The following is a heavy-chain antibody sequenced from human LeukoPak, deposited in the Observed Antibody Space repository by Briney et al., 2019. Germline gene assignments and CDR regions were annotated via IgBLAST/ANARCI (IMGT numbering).Heavy chain of an antibody. D-gene: IGHD2/OR15-2a*01. CDR1: GYTFTGYY. J-gene: IGHJ4*02. V-gene: IGHV1-2*02. CDR2: INPNLGDT. Sequence: ASVKVSCKASGYTFTGYYIYWVRQAPGQGLEWMGWINPNLGDTNYAQKFQGSVTMTRDTSINTAYMDLSRLRPNDTAVYYCGEEEYSYGIVWGQGTLVTVSS. CDR3: GEEEYSYGIV.